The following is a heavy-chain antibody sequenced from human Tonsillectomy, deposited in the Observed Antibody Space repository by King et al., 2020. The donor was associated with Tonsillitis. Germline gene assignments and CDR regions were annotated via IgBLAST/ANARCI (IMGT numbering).Heavy chain of an antibody. Sequence: VQLVESGGGLIQPGGSLRLSCAASGFTVSSNYMNWVRQAPGKGLEWVSVIYSCGSTYYADSVKGRFTISRDNSNNTLYIQMNSLRAEDTAVNYCARAPYFGVSGYLRRKPPQIYGMDVWGQGTTVTVSS. D-gene: IGHD3-3*01. CDR1: GFTVSSNY. CDR2: IYSCGST. V-gene: IGHV3-66*03. CDR3: ARAPYFGVSGYLRRKPPQIYGMDV. J-gene: IGHJ6*02.